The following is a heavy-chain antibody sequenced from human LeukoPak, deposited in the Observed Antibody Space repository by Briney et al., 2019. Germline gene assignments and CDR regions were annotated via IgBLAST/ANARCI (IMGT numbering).Heavy chain of an antibody. CDR1: GFTFSSYA. D-gene: IGHD3-22*01. J-gene: IGHJ4*02. V-gene: IGHV3-30-3*01. CDR2: ISYDGSNK. Sequence: GGSLRLSCAASGFTFSSYAMHWVRQAPGKGLEWVAVISYDGSNKYYADSVKGRFTISRDNSKNTLYLQMNSLRAEDTAVYYCAKDWITDYYDSIWGQGTLVTVSS. CDR3: AKDWITDYYDSI.